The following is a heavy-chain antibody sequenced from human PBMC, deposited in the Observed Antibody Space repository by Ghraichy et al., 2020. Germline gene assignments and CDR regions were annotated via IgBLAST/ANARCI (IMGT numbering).Heavy chain of an antibody. V-gene: IGHV1-69*13. CDR3: ARDRDSWNYILYGMDV. Sequence: SVKVSCKASGGTFSSYAISWVRQAPGQGLEWMGGIIPIFGTANYAQKFQGRVTITADESTSTAYMELSSLRSEDTAVYYCARDRDSWNYILYGMDVWGQGTTVTVSS. D-gene: IGHD1-7*01. CDR2: IIPIFGTA. J-gene: IGHJ6*02. CDR1: GGTFSSYA.